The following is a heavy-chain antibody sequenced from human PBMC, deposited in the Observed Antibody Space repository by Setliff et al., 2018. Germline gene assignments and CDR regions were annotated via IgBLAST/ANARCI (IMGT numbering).Heavy chain of an antibody. CDR3: ARESAGDESVRHLYYTDV. V-gene: IGHV4-39*07. Sequence: SETLSLTCSVSGGSISSGSYYWGWIRQSPGKGLEWIGSMYYSGSTYYNPSLKGRVTLSVDTTKNQFSLKLSSVTAADTAAYYCARESAGDESVRHLYYTDVWGRGTTVTSP. J-gene: IGHJ6*03. D-gene: IGHD1-1*01. CDR1: GGSISSGSYY. CDR2: MYYSGST.